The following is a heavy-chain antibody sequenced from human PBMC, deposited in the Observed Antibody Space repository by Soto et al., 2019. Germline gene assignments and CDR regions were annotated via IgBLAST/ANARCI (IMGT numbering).Heavy chain of an antibody. Sequence: GGSLRLSCAASGFSFSSYAMTWVRQAPGRGLEWVSVISGSGDSTYYADSVKGRFAISRDNSKNTLYLEMNSLRAEDTAAYFCAKEGGDFWSGYPTYYYGMAVWVQGTTVTVSS. CDR2: ISGSGDST. V-gene: IGHV3-23*01. CDR1: GFSFSSYA. J-gene: IGHJ6*02. D-gene: IGHD3-3*01. CDR3: AKEGGDFWSGYPTYYYGMAV.